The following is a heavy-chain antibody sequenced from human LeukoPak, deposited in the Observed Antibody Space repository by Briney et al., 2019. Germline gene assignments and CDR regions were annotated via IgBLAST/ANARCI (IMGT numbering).Heavy chain of an antibody. CDR1: GYSFTNYW. J-gene: IGHJ4*02. D-gene: IGHD3-22*01. CDR3: ARHPITRYYDSSGDSAAGPDY. Sequence: GESLKISCQSSGYSFTNYWIGWVRQMPGKGLEWMGIIFPGDSDTRYSPSFQGQVTISADKSISTAYLQWSSLKASDTAMYYCARHPITRYYDSSGDSAAGPDYWGQGTLVTVSS. CDR2: IFPGDSDT. V-gene: IGHV5-51*01.